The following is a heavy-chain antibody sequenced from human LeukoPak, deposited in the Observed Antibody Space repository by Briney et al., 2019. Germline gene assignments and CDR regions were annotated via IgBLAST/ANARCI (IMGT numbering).Heavy chain of an antibody. D-gene: IGHD3-3*01. V-gene: IGHV4-59*01. CDR3: ARSPTTDFWSGYYAYNWFDP. CDR1: GGSISSYY. J-gene: IGHJ5*02. CDR2: IYDSGST. Sequence: SETLSLTCTVSGGSISSYYWSWIPQPPGKGLEWIGYIYDSGSTNYNPSLKSRVTISVDTSKNQFSLKLSSVTAADTAVYYCARSPTTDFWSGYYAYNWFDPWGQGTLVTVSS.